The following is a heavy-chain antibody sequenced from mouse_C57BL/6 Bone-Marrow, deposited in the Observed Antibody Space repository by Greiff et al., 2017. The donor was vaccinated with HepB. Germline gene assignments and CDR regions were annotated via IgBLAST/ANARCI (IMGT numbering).Heavy chain of an antibody. CDR2: IRSKSNNYAT. CDR1: GFSFNTYA. D-gene: IGHD1-1*01. J-gene: IGHJ2*01. V-gene: IGHV10-1*01. CDR3: VRHEGYGTGFDY. Sequence: EVQGVESGGGLVQPKGSLKLSCAASGFSFNTYAMNWVRQAPGKGLEWVARIRSKSNNYATSYADSVKDRFTISRDDSESMLYLQMNNLKTEDTAMYYCVRHEGYGTGFDYWGQGTTLTVSS.